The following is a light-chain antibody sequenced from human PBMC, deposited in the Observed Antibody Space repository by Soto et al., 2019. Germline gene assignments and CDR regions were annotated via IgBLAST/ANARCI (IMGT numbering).Light chain of an antibody. Sequence: DIQMTQSPSSLSASVGDRVTISCRASQGISDYLSWFQQKPGEAPKLLINTASTLQSGVPIRFSCAGSRTHFSLTISGLQPEDSATYYCQQTYSFPWTFSQGTRVDIK. CDR1: QGISDY. V-gene: IGKV1-39*01. CDR2: TAS. J-gene: IGKJ1*01. CDR3: QQTYSFPWT.